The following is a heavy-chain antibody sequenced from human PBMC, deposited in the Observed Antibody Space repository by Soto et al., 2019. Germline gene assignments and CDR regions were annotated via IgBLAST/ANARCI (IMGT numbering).Heavy chain of an antibody. V-gene: IGHV3-7*03. D-gene: IGHD2-21*02. CDR3: ARLAYCGGDCYSFDY. J-gene: IGHJ4*02. Sequence: PGGSLRLSCAASGFTFSSYWMRWVRQAPGKGLEWVANIKQDGSEKYYVDSVKGRFTISRDNAKNSLYLQMNSLRAEDTAVYYCARLAYCGGDCYSFDYWGQGTLVTVSS. CDR2: IKQDGSEK. CDR1: GFTFSSYW.